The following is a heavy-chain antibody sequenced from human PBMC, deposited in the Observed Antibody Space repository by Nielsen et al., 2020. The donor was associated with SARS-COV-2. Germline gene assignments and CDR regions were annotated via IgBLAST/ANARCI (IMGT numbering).Heavy chain of an antibody. V-gene: IGHV1-46*01. CDR2: INPSGGST. J-gene: IGHJ3*02. D-gene: IGHD6-13*01. CDR3: ARDAAAGTGDAFDI. Sequence: ASVKVSCKASGYTFTSYYMHWVRQAPGQGLEWMGIINPSGGSTSYAQKFQGRVTITRDTSASTAYMELSSLRSEDTAVYYCARDAAAGTGDAFDIWGQGTMVTVSS. CDR1: GYTFTSYY.